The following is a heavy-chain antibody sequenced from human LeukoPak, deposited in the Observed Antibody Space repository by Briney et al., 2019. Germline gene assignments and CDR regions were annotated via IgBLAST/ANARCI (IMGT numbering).Heavy chain of an antibody. J-gene: IGHJ4*02. Sequence: SVKVSCKASGGTFSSYAISWVRQAPGQGLEWMGRIIPIFGIANYAQKFQGRVTITADKSASTAYMELSSLRSEDTAVYYCARDVDSGSYYGYYFDYWGQGTLVTVSS. CDR3: ARDVDSGSYYGYYFDY. D-gene: IGHD1-26*01. V-gene: IGHV1-69*04. CDR1: GGTFSSYA. CDR2: IIPIFGIA.